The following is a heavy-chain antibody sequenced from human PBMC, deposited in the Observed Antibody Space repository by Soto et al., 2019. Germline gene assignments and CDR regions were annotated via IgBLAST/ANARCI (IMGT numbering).Heavy chain of an antibody. CDR3: ARVGYDILTGYSYYYYYGMDV. Sequence: HVQLQESGPGLVKPSQTLSLTCTVSGGSISSGGYYWSWIRQHPGKGMEWIGYIYYSGSTYYNPSLKSLVTISVDTSKNQFSMKRSSGTGADTAVYYCARVGYDILTGYSYYYYYGMDVWGHGTTVPVSS. D-gene: IGHD3-9*01. CDR1: GGSISSGGYY. V-gene: IGHV4-31*01. CDR2: IYYSGST. J-gene: IGHJ6*02.